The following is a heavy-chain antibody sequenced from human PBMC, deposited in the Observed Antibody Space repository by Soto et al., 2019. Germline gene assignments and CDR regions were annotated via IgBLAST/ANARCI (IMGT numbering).Heavy chain of an antibody. CDR3: AKGGSYRTFDY. V-gene: IGHV3-30*18. CDR2: ISYEGSAQ. D-gene: IGHD1-26*01. Sequence: QVHLVESGGGVVQPGRSLRLSCAASGFTFSSYGMHWVRQAPGKGLEWVAVISYEGSAQYYADSVKGRFTISRDNSKNTLNLQMNSLRPEDTAVYYCAKGGSYRTFDYWGQGTLVTVST. CDR1: GFTFSSYG. J-gene: IGHJ4*02.